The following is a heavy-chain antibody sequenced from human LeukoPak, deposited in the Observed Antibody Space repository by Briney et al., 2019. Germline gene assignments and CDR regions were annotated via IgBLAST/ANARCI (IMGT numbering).Heavy chain of an antibody. CDR2: INPNSSDT. J-gene: IGHJ3*01. D-gene: IGHD3-10*01. CDR1: GYSFTGYY. CDR3: ARGFNVPNS. Sequence: ASVKVSCKASGYSFTGYYMHWVRQAPGQGLEWMGWINPNSSDTNYAQKFQGSVTMTRDTSISTAYMDLSRLRFDDTAVYYCARGFNVPNSWGQGTMVTVSS. V-gene: IGHV1-2*02.